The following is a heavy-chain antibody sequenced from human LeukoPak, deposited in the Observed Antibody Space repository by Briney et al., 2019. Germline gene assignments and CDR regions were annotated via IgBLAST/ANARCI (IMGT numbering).Heavy chain of an antibody. Sequence: GGSLRLSCAASGFTFSSYAMSWVRQAPGRGLEWVSAISGSGGSTYYADSVKGRFTISRDNSKNTLYLQMNSLRAEDTAVYYCAKTPGGWYWYFDLWGRGTLVTVSS. D-gene: IGHD6-19*01. J-gene: IGHJ2*01. CDR2: ISGSGGST. CDR3: AKTPGGWYWYFDL. CDR1: GFTFSSYA. V-gene: IGHV3-23*01.